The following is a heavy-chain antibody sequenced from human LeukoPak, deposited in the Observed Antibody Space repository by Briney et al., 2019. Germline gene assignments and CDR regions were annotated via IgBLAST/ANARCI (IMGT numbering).Heavy chain of an antibody. CDR1: GFTFSSYS. Sequence: GGSLRLSCAASGFTFSSYSMNWVRQAPGKGLEWVAHINQDGSETYYMDSVKGRFTISRDNAKKSVFLQMNSLTAEDTALYYCVRSLQKFGTRDYWGQGTLVTVSS. CDR3: VRSLQKFGTRDY. V-gene: IGHV3-7*01. D-gene: IGHD3-10*01. J-gene: IGHJ4*02. CDR2: INQDGSET.